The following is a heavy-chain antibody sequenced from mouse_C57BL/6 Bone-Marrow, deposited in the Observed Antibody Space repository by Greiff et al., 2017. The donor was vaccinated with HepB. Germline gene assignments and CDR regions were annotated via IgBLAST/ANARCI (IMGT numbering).Heavy chain of an antibody. V-gene: IGHV1-50*01. CDR1: GYTFTSYW. Sequence: VQLQQPGAELVKPGASVKLSCKASGYTFTSYWMQWVKQRPGQGLEWIGEIDPSDSYTNYNQKFKGKATLTVDTSSSPAYRQRSSLTSEDAAGYDCARARDYDIDYWGEGTTLTVSS. CDR3: ARARDYDIDY. J-gene: IGHJ2*01. CDR2: IDPSDSYT. D-gene: IGHD2-4*01.